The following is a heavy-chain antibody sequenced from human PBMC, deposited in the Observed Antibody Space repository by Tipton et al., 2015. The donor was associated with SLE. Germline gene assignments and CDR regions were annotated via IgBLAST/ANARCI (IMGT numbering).Heavy chain of an antibody. J-gene: IGHJ1*01. D-gene: IGHD1-26*01. CDR2: INHSGST. CDR1: GGSISSGDYY. V-gene: IGHV4-61*08. Sequence: TLSLTCTVSGGSISSGDYYWSWIRQPPGKGLEWIGEINHSGSTNYNPSLKSRVTISVDTSKNQFSLKLSSVTAADTAVYYCARYGTYDGSRYFQHWGQGTLVTVSS. CDR3: ARYGTYDGSRYFQH.